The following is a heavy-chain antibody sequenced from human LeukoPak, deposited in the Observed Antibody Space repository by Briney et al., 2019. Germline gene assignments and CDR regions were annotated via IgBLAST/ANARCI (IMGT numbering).Heavy chain of an antibody. Sequence: PGGSLRLSCAASGFTFSSHGMSWVRQAPGKGLEWVSTISGSGDNTYYADSVKGRFTISRDNSKSTLYIQMNSLRAEDTAVYYCARAKPKNMVRGLIMRRESRYYFDYWGQGTLVTVSS. D-gene: IGHD3-10*01. CDR1: GFTFSSHG. J-gene: IGHJ4*02. CDR2: ISGSGDNT. V-gene: IGHV3-23*01. CDR3: ARAKPKNMVRGLIMRRESRYYFDY.